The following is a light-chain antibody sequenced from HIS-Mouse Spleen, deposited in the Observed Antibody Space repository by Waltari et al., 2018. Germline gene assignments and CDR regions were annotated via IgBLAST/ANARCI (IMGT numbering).Light chain of an antibody. CDR1: SSDAGGYNY. J-gene: IGLJ2*01. CDR2: EVS. CDR3: SSYAGSNNVV. V-gene: IGLV2-8*01. Sequence: QSALTQPPSASGSPGQSVTISCTGPSSDAGGYNYVSWYQHPPGKAPKLMIYEVSKRPSGVPDRFSGSKSGNTASLTVSGLQAEDGADYYCSSYAGSNNVVFGGGTKLTVL.